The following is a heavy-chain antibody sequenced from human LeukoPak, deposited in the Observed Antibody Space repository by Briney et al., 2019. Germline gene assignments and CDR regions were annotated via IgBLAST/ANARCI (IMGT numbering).Heavy chain of an antibody. CDR3: AKWKYSNSGIDDY. Sequence: GGSLRLSCAASGFTFDDYAMHWVRQAPGKGLEWVSGISWNSVYVGYADSVKGRFTISRDNSKNMLYLQMNSLRAEDTAVYYCAKWKYSNSGIDDYWGQGTLVTVSS. J-gene: IGHJ4*02. D-gene: IGHD6-6*01. CDR2: ISWNSVYV. CDR1: GFTFDDYA. V-gene: IGHV3-9*01.